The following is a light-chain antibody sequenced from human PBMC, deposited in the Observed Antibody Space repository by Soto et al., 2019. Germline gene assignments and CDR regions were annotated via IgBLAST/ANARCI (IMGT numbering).Light chain of an antibody. J-gene: IGKJ5*01. Sequence: DIQMTQSPSSLSASVGDRVTITCRASQSISSYLNWYQQKPGKAPKLLIYAASSLQSGVPSRFSDSGSETDFTLTISSLQPEDFATYYCQQSYSTPITFGQGTRLEIK. CDR2: AAS. CDR1: QSISSY. V-gene: IGKV1-39*01. CDR3: QQSYSTPIT.